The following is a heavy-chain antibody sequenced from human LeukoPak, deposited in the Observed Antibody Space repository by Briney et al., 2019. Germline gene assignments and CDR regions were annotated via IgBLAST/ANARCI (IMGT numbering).Heavy chain of an antibody. CDR2: INPNTGDT. V-gene: IGHV1-2*02. Sequence: ASVKVSCKASGYTFTDYYIHWVRQAPGQGLEWMGWINPNTGDTNYAQNFQGRVTMTRDTSTSTVYMELSSLRSEDTAVYYCARDGATVVTPGAYYFDYWGQGTLVTVSS. CDR3: ARDGATVVTPGAYYFDY. CDR1: GYTFTDYY. D-gene: IGHD4-23*01. J-gene: IGHJ4*02.